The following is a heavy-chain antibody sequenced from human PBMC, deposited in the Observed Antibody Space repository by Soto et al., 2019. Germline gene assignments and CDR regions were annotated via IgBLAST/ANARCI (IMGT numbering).Heavy chain of an antibody. CDR1: GYIFTAYY. Sequence: ASVKVSCKASGYIFTAYYIHWVRQAPGQGLEWMGWINLSSGATNYAEKFQGRVTMTRDTSISTAYMDLSSLRSDDTAVYYCARWVVAADGTHFDFWGQGTLVTVSS. V-gene: IGHV1-2*02. J-gene: IGHJ4*02. CDR2: INLSSGAT. D-gene: IGHD6-13*01. CDR3: ARWVVAADGTHFDF.